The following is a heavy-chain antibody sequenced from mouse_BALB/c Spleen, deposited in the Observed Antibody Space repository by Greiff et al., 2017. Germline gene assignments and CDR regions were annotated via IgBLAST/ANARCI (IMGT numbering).Heavy chain of an antibody. CDR3: ARPHYYGSSYNWYFDV. D-gene: IGHD1-1*01. CDR1: GFAFSSYD. V-gene: IGHV5-12-1*01. CDR2: ISSGGGST. J-gene: IGHJ1*01. Sequence: EVQLVESGGGLVKPGGSLKLSCAASGFAFSSYDMSWVRQTPEKRLEWVAYISSGGGSTYYPDTVKGRFTISRDNAKNTLYLQMSSLKSEDTAMYYCARPHYYGSSYNWYFDVWGAGTTVTVSS.